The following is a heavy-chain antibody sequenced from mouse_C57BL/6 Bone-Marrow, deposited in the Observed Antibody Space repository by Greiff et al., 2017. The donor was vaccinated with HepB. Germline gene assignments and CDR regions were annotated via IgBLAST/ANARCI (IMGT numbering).Heavy chain of an antibody. V-gene: IGHV1-64*01. CDR1: GYTFTSYW. J-gene: IGHJ2*01. CDR3: ARPGYYYGSSYYFDY. Sequence: QVQLQQPGAELVKPGASVKLSCKASGYTFTSYWMHWVKQRPGQGLEWIGMIHPNSGSTNYNEKCKSKGTLTVDKSSSTAYMQLSSLTSEDSAVYYCARPGYYYGSSYYFDYWGQGTTLTVSS. D-gene: IGHD1-1*01. CDR2: IHPNSGST.